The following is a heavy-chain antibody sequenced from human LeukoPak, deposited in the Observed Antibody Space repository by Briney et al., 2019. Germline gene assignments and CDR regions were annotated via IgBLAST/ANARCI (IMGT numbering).Heavy chain of an antibody. CDR3: CTMVRDLGLTDY. Sequence: PSETLSLTCTVSGGSISSGGYYWSWIRQHPGKGLEWIGYIYYSGSTYYNPSLKSRVTISVDTSKNQSSLKLSSVTAADTAVYYCCTMVRDLGLTDYWGQGTLVTVSS. J-gene: IGHJ4*02. CDR2: IYYSGST. V-gene: IGHV4-31*03. CDR1: GGSISSGGYY. D-gene: IGHD3-10*01.